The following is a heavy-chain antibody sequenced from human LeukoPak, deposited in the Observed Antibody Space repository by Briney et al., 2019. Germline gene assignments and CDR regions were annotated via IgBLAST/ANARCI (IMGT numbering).Heavy chain of an antibody. Sequence: SETLSLTCAVYGGSFSSYYWSWIRQPPGKGLEWIGYMYYSGSTNYNPSLKSRVTISVDTSKNQFSLKLSSVTAADTAVYYCARDARRGWFDPWGQGTLVTVSS. CDR3: ARDARRGWFDP. CDR2: MYYSGST. V-gene: IGHV4-59*01. CDR1: GGSFSSYY. D-gene: IGHD3-10*01. J-gene: IGHJ5*02.